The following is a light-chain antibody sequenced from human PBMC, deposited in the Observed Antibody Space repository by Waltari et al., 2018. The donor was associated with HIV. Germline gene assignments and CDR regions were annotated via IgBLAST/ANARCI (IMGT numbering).Light chain of an antibody. CDR3: MQGTHWPSYS. Sequence: VLLTQSPRSLPVPRGQPASISCRSNQSLFYTDANTYLHWFYQRPGQSPRRLIYKGSNRDSGGPDRFSGSGSCTDFTLTISGVEADDVGIYYCMQGTHWPSYSFGQGTKLEI. J-gene: IGKJ2*03. CDR2: KGS. V-gene: IGKV2-30*01. CDR1: QSLFYTDANTY.